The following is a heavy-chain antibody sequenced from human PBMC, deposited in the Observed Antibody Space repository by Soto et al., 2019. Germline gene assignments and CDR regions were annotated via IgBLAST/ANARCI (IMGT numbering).Heavy chain of an antibody. Sequence: QVQLVQTGAEVKEPGDSVKVSCKTSGYSFYNNDISWVRQATGQGLEWRGWMNPGRGKAGYADKFQGSVTTTRNASISTAYMEVSNRRSEDTAVYYCLGRAAAGTLNWFDPWGQGTLVSVSS. J-gene: IGHJ5*02. CDR1: GYSFYNND. CDR3: LGRAAAGTLNWFDP. D-gene: IGHD1-1*01. CDR2: MNPGRGKA. V-gene: IGHV1-8*01.